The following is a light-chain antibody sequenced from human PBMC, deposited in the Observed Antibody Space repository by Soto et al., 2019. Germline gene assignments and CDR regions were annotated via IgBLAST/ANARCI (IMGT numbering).Light chain of an antibody. V-gene: IGLV1-40*01. J-gene: IGLJ2*01. CDR3: QSQHTSASVI. CDR2: GNN. Sequence: QSVLTQPPSVSGAPGQKVPISCTGSSSNIGAGYDVHWYQQLPGTAPKLLIYGNNNRPSGVPDRFSGSKSGTSASLAISGLQDEDEADYYCQSQHTSASVIFGGGTKLTVL. CDR1: SSNIGAGYD.